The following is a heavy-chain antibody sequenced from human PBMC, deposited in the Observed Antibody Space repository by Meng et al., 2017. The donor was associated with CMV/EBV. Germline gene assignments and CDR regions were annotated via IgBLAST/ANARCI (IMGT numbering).Heavy chain of an antibody. CDR1: GFTFSSYA. Sequence: GESLKISCAASGFTFSSYAMHWVRQAPGKGLEWVAVISYDGSNKYYADSVKGRFTISRDNSKNTLYLQMNSLRAEDTAVYYCARDRWVGATRFFQHWGQGTLVTVSS. V-gene: IGHV3-30*04. D-gene: IGHD1-26*01. CDR2: ISYDGSNK. CDR3: ARDRWVGATRFFQH. J-gene: IGHJ1*01.